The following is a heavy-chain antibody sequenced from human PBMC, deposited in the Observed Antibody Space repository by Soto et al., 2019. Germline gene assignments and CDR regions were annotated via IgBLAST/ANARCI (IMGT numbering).Heavy chain of an antibody. Sequence: QVQLVEPGGGVVQPGRSLRLSCAASGFTFSSYVMHWVRQAPGKGLEWVALTSYDGSNKQYPDSVKGRFTISRDNSKNTLYLQVNSLRAEDTAVYYCARATPGWNPFDFWCKGTQVTVSS. CDR2: TSYDGSNK. V-gene: IGHV3-30*03. CDR3: ARATPGWNPFDF. CDR1: GFTFSSYV. J-gene: IGHJ4*02. D-gene: IGHD1-1*01.